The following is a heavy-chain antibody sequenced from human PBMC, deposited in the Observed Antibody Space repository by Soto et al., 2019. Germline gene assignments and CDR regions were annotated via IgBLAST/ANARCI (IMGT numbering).Heavy chain of an antibody. V-gene: IGHV4-4*07. Sequence: SETLSLTCTFSCGSIISYYCSWIRQSAGKGLEWIGRIDTSGTTNYNPSLKSRVTMSVDASKNQFSLNLSSVTAADTAVYCCARGPRGYVYYHGMDVWGQGTTVTVSS. CDR2: IDTSGTT. CDR1: CGSIISYY. D-gene: IGHD3-10*01. J-gene: IGHJ6*02. CDR3: ARGPRGYVYYHGMDV.